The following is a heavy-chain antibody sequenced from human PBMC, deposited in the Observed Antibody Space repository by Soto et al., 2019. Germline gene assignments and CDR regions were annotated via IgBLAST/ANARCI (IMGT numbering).Heavy chain of an antibody. CDR1: GGSISSDY. CDR2: MYYSGSP. Sequence: SETLSLTCTVSGGSISSDYWSWIRQPPGKGLEWIGYMYYSGSPNYNPSLKSRVTISVDTSKNQFSLKLSSVTAADTAVYYCAKGGSGLPNWFDPWGQGFLVTVSS. V-gene: IGHV4-59*01. D-gene: IGHD6-19*01. J-gene: IGHJ5*02. CDR3: AKGGSGLPNWFDP.